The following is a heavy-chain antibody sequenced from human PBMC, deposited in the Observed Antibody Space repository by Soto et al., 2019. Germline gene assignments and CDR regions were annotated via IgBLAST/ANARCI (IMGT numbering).Heavy chain of an antibody. D-gene: IGHD3-10*01. J-gene: IGHJ6*01. CDR3: ARDRGRGYDMEV. CDR2: IGSRSRTI. Sequence: GSLRLSCASSVFTFSTYNMNCVRHSPGKGLEWVSYIGSRSRTIYYEDSVKGRLTIYRDNGKNSLYLQSNSLRDEDTAVYYCARDRGRGYDMEVWGQRTTVNVS. V-gene: IGHV3-48*02. CDR1: VFTFSTYN.